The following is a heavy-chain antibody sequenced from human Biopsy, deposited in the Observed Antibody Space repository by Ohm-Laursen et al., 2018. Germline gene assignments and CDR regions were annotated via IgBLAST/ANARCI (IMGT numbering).Heavy chain of an antibody. CDR1: GYTFPNFG. CDR3: ATSHYFESTGYAFDF. Sequence: SETLSCNTSGYTFPNFGISWVRQAPGRGLEWLGLISPYNGNGDYEKNFPGRVTSTANTSTSTVYMELRRLRSGDTAVYYCATSHYFESTGYAFDFWGQGTMVSVSS. J-gene: IGHJ3*01. D-gene: IGHD3-22*01. V-gene: IGHV1-18*01. CDR2: ISPYNGNG.